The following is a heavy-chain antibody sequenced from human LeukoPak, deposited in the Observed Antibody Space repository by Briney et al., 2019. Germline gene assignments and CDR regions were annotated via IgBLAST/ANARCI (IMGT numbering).Heavy chain of an antibody. J-gene: IGHJ6*02. CDR3: ARDALNYYGMDV. Sequence: SETLSLTCTVSGGSISSYYWSWIRQPPGKGLEWIGYIYYSGSTNYNPSLKSRVTISVDTSKNQFSLKLSSVTAADTAVYYCARDALNYYGMDVWGQGTTFTVSS. CDR1: GGSISSYY. CDR2: IYYSGST. V-gene: IGHV4-59*01.